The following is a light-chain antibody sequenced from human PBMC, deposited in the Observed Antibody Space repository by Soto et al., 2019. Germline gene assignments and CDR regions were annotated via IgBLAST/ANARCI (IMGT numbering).Light chain of an antibody. Sequence: EIVLTQSPGTLSLSPVERATLSCRASESVTKNYLAWYQQKPGQTPRLLIHGASSRATGIPDRFSGSGSGTDFTLTVSRLEPEDFAVFYCQQYGSSPYTFGQGTKVEIK. CDR2: GAS. CDR3: QQYGSSPYT. J-gene: IGKJ2*01. CDR1: ESVTKNY. V-gene: IGKV3-20*01.